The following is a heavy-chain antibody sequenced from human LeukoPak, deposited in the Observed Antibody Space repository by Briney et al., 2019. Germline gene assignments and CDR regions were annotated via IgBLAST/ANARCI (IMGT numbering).Heavy chain of an antibody. CDR3: ARDTIDEYYFDY. D-gene: IGHD5-24*01. CDR1: GFTVSSNY. V-gene: IGHV3-53*01. CDR2: IYSGGST. Sequence: GGSLRLSCAASGFTVSSNYMSWVRQAPGKGLEWVSVIYSGGSTYYADSVKGRFTISRDNSKNTLYLQMNSLGAEDTAVYYCARDTIDEYYFDYWGQGTLVTVSS. J-gene: IGHJ4*02.